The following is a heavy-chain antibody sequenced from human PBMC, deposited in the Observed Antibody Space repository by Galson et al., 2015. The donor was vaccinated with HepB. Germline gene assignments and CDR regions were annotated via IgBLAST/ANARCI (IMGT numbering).Heavy chain of an antibody. J-gene: IGHJ4*02. Sequence: SLRLSCAASGFTFSSYGIYWVRQAPGKGLEWVSVIYSGGSTYYADSVKGRFTISRDNSKNTLYLQMNSLRAEDTAVYYCARDLGGHFDYWGQGTLVTVSS. V-gene: IGHV3-66*01. D-gene: IGHD3-16*01. CDR2: IYSGGST. CDR1: GFTFSSYG. CDR3: ARDLGGHFDY.